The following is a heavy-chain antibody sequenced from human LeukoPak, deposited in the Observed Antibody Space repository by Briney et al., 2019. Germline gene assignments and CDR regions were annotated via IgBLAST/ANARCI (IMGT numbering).Heavy chain of an antibody. CDR1: GGSFSGYY. CDR3: ARCPSSGYLDYFDY. Sequence: NPSETLSLTCAVYGGSFSGYYWSWIRQPPGKGLEWIGEINHSGSTNYNPSLKSRVTISVDTSKNQFSLKLSSVTAADTAVYYCARCPSSGYLDYFDYWGQGTLVTVSS. V-gene: IGHV4-34*01. CDR2: INHSGST. J-gene: IGHJ4*02. D-gene: IGHD3-22*01.